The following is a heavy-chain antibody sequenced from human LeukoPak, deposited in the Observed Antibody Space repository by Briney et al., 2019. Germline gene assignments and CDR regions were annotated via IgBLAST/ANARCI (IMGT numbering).Heavy chain of an antibody. Sequence: GGSLRLSCTTSGFTFGDYVMSWVRQAPGKGLEWVANIDQDGSDKYYVDSVKGRFTISRDNAKKSLYLQMNSLRAEDTAIYYCAWYGVTHGLDVWGQGTTVTVSS. CDR2: IDQDGSDK. J-gene: IGHJ6*02. CDR1: GFTFGDYV. CDR3: AWYGVTHGLDV. D-gene: IGHD3-10*01. V-gene: IGHV3-7*01.